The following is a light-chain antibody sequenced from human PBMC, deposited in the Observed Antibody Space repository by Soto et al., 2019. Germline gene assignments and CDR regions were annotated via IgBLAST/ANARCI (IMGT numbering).Light chain of an antibody. CDR3: QQYYSTPFT. Sequence: DIVMTQSPDSLAVSLGERATINCKSSQSVLYGSNNTNYLAWYQQKPGQPPKLLIYWASSGESGVPDRFSGSGSGTDFTLTISSLQAEDVAVYYCQQYYSTPFTFGPGTKVDIK. V-gene: IGKV4-1*01. J-gene: IGKJ3*01. CDR1: QSVLYGSNNTNY. CDR2: WAS.